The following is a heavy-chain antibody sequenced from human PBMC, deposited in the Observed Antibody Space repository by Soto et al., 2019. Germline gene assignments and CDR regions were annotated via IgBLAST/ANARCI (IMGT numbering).Heavy chain of an antibody. CDR1: GGTFSSYA. CDR3: AREQGGHYTWGMDV. V-gene: IGHV1-69*01. J-gene: IGHJ6*02. CDR2: IIPIFGTA. D-gene: IGHD4-4*01. Sequence: QVQLVQSGAEVKKPGYSVKVSCKAPGGTFSSYAIGWVRQAPGQGLEWMGGIIPIFGTANYAQKFQGRVTITADESTSTAYMELSSLRSEDTAVYYCAREQGGHYTWGMDVWGQGTTVTVS.